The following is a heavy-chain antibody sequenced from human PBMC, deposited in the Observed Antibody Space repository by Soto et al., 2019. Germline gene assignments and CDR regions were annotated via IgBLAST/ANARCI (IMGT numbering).Heavy chain of an antibody. CDR1: EFTFSNYA. CDR2: ISYDSST. CDR3: AKAISGYNAPLDH. J-gene: IGHJ4*02. V-gene: IGHV3-30*04. D-gene: IGHD5-12*01. Sequence: GGSLRLSCAASEFTFSNYAMHWVRQAPGKGLQWLAVISYDSSTYYADSVKGRFTISRDNSKNTLYVQMNSLRAEDTAVYYCAKAISGYNAPLDHWGQGTRVTVSS.